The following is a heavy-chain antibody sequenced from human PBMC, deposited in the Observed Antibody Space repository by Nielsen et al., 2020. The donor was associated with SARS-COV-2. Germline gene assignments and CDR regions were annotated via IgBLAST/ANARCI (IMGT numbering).Heavy chain of an antibody. CDR2: ISYDGSNK. Sequence: GESLKISCAASGFTFSSYGMHWVRQAPGKGLEWVAVISYDGSNKYYADSVKGRFTTSRDNSKNTLNLQMNSLRAEDTAVYYCASDSNSYNYYYYYGMDVWGQGTTVTVSS. J-gene: IGHJ6*02. V-gene: IGHV3-30*03. D-gene: IGHD2-2*01. CDR1: GFTFSSYG. CDR3: ASDSNSYNYYYYYGMDV.